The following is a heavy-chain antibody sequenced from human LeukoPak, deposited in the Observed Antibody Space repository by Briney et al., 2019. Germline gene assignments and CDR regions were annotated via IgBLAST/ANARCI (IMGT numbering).Heavy chain of an antibody. Sequence: AGSLRLSCAASGFTFDDYAMHWVRQAPGKGLEWVSLISGNGGSTYYADSVKGRFTISRDNSKNSLYLQMNSLRTEDAALYYCAKPLAAAFDYWGQGTLVTVSS. CDR2: ISGNGGST. J-gene: IGHJ4*02. V-gene: IGHV3-43*02. CDR1: GFTFDDYA. D-gene: IGHD6-13*01. CDR3: AKPLAAAFDY.